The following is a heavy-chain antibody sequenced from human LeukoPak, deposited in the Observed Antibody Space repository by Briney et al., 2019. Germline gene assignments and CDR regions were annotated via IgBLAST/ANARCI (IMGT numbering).Heavy chain of an antibody. J-gene: IGHJ4*02. CDR3: ARGNVDIVATTPFDY. CDR1: GGTFSSYA. V-gene: IGHV1-69*13. CDR2: IIPIFGTA. Sequence: SVKVSCKASGGTFSSYAISWVRQAPGQGLEWMGGIIPIFGTANYAQKFQGRVTITADESTSTAYMELGSLRSEDTAVYYCARGNVDIVATTPFDYWGQGTLVTVSA. D-gene: IGHD5-12*01.